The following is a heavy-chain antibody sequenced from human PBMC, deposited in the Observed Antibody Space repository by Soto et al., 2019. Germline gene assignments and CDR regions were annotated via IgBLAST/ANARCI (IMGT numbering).Heavy chain of an antibody. CDR1: GFTVSSNY. Sequence: PGGSXRLSCAASGFTVSSNYMSWVRQAPGKGLEWVSVIYSGGSTYYADSVKGRFTISRHNSKNTLYLQMNSLRAEDTAVYYCARDITVTTRDHAFDIWGQGTMVTVSS. CDR3: ARDITVTTRDHAFDI. CDR2: IYSGGST. J-gene: IGHJ3*02. V-gene: IGHV3-53*04. D-gene: IGHD4-17*01.